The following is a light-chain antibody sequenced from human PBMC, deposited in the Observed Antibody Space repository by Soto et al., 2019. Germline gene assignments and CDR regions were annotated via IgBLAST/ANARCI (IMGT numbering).Light chain of an antibody. CDR1: HSVSRS. Sequence: EIVMTQSPATLSVSPGERVTLSCRASHSVSRSLAWYQQKPGQAPRLLIYGASTRATGIPARFSGSGSGTEFTLTISSLQSEDFAVYYCQQYNYWPPYTFGQGTKLEIK. CDR2: GAS. J-gene: IGKJ2*01. V-gene: IGKV3-15*01. CDR3: QQYNYWPPYT.